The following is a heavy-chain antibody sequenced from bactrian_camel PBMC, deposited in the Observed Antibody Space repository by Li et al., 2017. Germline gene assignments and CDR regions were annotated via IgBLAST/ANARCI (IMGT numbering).Heavy chain of an antibody. CDR2: ISSDGTA. CDR1: ERIFSNCG. D-gene: IGHD5*01. J-gene: IGHJ4*01. Sequence: HVQLVESGGGSVQVGGSLKLSCVGPERIFSNCGMGWYRQAPGKEREMVSFISSDGTADYDDSVKGRFTISQDNAKNTLYLQMNNVKLEDTAVYYCSAEGCGLEQDNYYGQGTQVTVS. V-gene: IGHV3S53*01.